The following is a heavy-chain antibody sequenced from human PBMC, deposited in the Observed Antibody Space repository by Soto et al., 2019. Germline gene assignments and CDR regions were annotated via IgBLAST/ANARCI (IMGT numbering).Heavy chain of an antibody. J-gene: IGHJ4*02. Sequence: EVQLVESGGGLVQPGGSLRLSCSASGFSFSRYWMHWVRHVPGKGLQWVSRINSDGTTTDYGDSVKGRFTVSRDNGKSTLHLQKNTLRVDDTSVYDCERESDCSSGLTDYWGQRTLVTVSS. CDR2: INSDGTTT. V-gene: IGHV3-74*01. D-gene: IGHD3-22*01. CDR3: ERESDCSSGLTDY. CDR1: GFSFSRYW.